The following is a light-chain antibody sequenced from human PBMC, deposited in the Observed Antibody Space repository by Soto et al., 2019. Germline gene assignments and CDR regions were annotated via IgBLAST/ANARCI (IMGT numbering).Light chain of an antibody. CDR3: QRYGTSLPLT. CDR2: GAS. Sequence: EIVLTQSPGTLSLSPGDRATLSCRASQSVSSNYLAWYQQKPGQAPRLLIYGASSRPTGIPDRFSGSGSGTAFTLTISRLEPEDFAVYYCQRYGTSLPLTFGGGTKVEIK. CDR1: QSVSSNY. V-gene: IGKV3-20*01. J-gene: IGKJ4*01.